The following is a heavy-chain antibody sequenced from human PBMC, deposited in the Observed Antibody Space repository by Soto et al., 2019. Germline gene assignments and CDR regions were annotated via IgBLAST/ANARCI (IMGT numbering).Heavy chain of an antibody. V-gene: IGHV4-30-4*01. CDR3: AREPKQNYDSSPWNGGFDS. Sequence: QVHLQESGPGLVKPSQTLSLSCTVSGDSISSPHYYWTWIRQPPGKGLEWVGYIYYTGNNFYNPAHKSRVAMSVDPATNHFSQKLASVTDADTAVYFCAREPKQNYDSSPWNGGFDSWGPGTLVTGSS. CDR1: GDSISSPHYY. CDR2: IYYTGNN. J-gene: IGHJ4*02. D-gene: IGHD3-22*01.